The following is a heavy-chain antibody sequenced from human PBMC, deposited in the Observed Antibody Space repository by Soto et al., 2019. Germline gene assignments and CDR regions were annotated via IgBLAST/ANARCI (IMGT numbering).Heavy chain of an antibody. CDR1: GFTFNIYA. J-gene: IGHJ4*01. Sequence: EVQLLESGGGLVQPGGSLRLSCAASGFTFNIYAMNWVRQAPGKGLEWVSAIGGLDDNIYYADSVEGRFTISRDDAKNTLYLQLNSLGADDSAVYFCARGCGSPHHLDYWGRGALVTVSS. V-gene: IGHV3-23*01. D-gene: IGHD1-26*01. CDR3: ARGCGSPHHLDY. CDR2: IGGLDDNI.